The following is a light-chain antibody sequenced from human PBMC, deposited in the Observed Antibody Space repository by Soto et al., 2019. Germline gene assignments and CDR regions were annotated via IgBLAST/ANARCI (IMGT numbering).Light chain of an antibody. V-gene: IGLV2-8*01. CDR2: EVN. CDR1: SSDVGGYNY. CDR3: SSYAGSNNFV. Sequence: QSVLTQPPSASGSPGQSVTISCTGTSSDVGGYNYVSWYQQHPGKAPKVMIYEVNKRPSGVPDRFSGSKSGNTASLTVSGLQADDEGDYYCSSYAGSNNFVFGTGTKLTVL. J-gene: IGLJ1*01.